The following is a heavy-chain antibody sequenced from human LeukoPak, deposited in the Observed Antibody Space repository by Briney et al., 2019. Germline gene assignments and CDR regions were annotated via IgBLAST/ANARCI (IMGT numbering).Heavy chain of an antibody. CDR2: IYYSGSI. Sequence: SETLSLTCTVSGGSISTYYWSWIRQPPGKGLEWIGYIYYSGSINYNPSLKSRVTISVDTSKNQVSLRLSSVTAADTAVYYCARDKARYDSWSAHWDHHYAMEVWGQGTTVTVSS. J-gene: IGHJ6*02. CDR3: ARDKARYDSWSAHWDHHYAMEV. V-gene: IGHV4-59*01. D-gene: IGHD3-3*01. CDR1: GGSISTYY.